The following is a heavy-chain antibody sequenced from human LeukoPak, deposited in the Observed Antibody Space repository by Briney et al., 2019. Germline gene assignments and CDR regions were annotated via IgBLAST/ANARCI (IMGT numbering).Heavy chain of an antibody. V-gene: IGHV3-48*01. J-gene: IGHJ5*02. CDR3: AREGRIQLEFGWFDP. CDR2: ISSSSSTI. D-gene: IGHD5-18*01. Sequence: PGGSLRLSCAASGFTFSSYSMNWVRQAPGEGLEWVSYISSSSSTIYYADSVKGRFTISRDNAKNSLYLQMNSLRAEDTAVYYCAREGRIQLEFGWFDPWGQGTLVTVSS. CDR1: GFTFSSYS.